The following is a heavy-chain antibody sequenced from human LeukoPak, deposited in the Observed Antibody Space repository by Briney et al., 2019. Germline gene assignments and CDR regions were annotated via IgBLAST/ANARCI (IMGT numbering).Heavy chain of an antibody. Sequence: SETLSLTCTVSGGSISSGSYYWSWIRQPAGKGLEWIGRIYTSGSTNYNPSLKSRVTISVDTSKNQFSLKLSSVTAADTAVYYCARDYYDSSGYYYYFDYWGQGTLVTVSS. CDR1: GGSISSGSYY. D-gene: IGHD3-22*01. CDR2: IYTSGST. CDR3: ARDYYDSSGYYYYFDY. J-gene: IGHJ4*02. V-gene: IGHV4-61*02.